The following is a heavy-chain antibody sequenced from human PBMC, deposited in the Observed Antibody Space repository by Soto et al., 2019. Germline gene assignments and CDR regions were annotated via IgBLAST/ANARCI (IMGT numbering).Heavy chain of an antibody. D-gene: IGHD6-6*01. CDR1: GFTLSGYA. V-gene: IGHV3-64*01. J-gene: IGHJ6*03. Sequence: GGSLRLSCAASGFTLSGYAMDWVRQAPGKGLEYVSGISSNGVGTYYANSVQGRFTISRDNSKNTVYLQMGSLRPEDMAVYYCARRARPDFYYMAVWGRGTTVTVSS. CDR2: ISSNGVGT. CDR3: ARRARPDFYYMAV.